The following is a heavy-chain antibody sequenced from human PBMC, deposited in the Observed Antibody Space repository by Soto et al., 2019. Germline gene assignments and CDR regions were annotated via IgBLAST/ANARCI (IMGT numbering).Heavy chain of an antibody. Sequence: QVQLVESGGGVVQPGGSLRLSCATSGFAFSSYGMHWVRQAPGKGLEWVAVVRFDAINKYYADSVKGRFTISRDNSKSMVYLQMNSLRPDDTTAYYCAKLPNCGGDCYFVYGGHGTLVTASS. CDR1: GFAFSSYG. V-gene: IGHV3-30*02. D-gene: IGHD2-21*02. CDR3: AKLPNCGGDCYFVY. J-gene: IGHJ4*01. CDR2: VRFDAINK.